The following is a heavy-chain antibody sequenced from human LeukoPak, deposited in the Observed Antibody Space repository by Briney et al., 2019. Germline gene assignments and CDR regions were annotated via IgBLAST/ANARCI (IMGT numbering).Heavy chain of an antibody. CDR2: MYTSGST. J-gene: IGHJ6*03. D-gene: IGHD3-22*01. CDR3: TRGSIAYYYMDV. V-gene: IGHV4-61*02. CDR1: GGSINSGAYY. Sequence: TLSLTCTVSGGSINSGAYYWSWIRQPAGKGLEWIGRMYTSGSTNYNPSLKSRVTISRDTSKNQFSLKLSSVTAADTAVYYCTRGSIAYYYMDVWGKGTTVTISS.